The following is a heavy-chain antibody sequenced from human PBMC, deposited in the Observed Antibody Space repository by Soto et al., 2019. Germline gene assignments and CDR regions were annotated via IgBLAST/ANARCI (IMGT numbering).Heavy chain of an antibody. V-gene: IGHV5-10-1*01. CDR3: ARHPRIAAAGTHFDY. CDR1: GYSFAGYW. CDR2: IDPSDSQT. Sequence: GESLKISCKGSGYSFAGYWITWVRQKPGKGLEWMGRIDPSDSQTYYSPSFRGHVTISVTKSITTVFLQWSSLRASDTAMYYCARHPRIAAAGTHFDYWGQGTLVTVSS. J-gene: IGHJ4*02. D-gene: IGHD6-13*01.